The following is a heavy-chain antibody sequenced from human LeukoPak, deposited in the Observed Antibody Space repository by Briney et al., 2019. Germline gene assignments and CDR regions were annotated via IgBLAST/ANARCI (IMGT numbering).Heavy chain of an antibody. D-gene: IGHD3-22*01. CDR2: IYYSGST. V-gene: IGHV4-59*08. CDR3: ARTDSSGYYGLFFDY. Sequence: SETLSLTCSVSGASISSYYRSWIRQPPGKGLEWIGYIYYSGSTNYNPSLKSRVTISVDTSKNQFSLKLSSVTAADTAVYYCARTDSSGYYGLFFDYWGQGTLVTVSS. CDR1: GASISSYY. J-gene: IGHJ4*02.